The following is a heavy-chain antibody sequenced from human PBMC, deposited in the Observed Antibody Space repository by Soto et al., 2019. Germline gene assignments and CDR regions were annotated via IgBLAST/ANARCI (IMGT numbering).Heavy chain of an antibody. CDR3: ARIYQAPLAAYPSYYFDY. CDR1: GGSISSGDYY. V-gene: IGHV4-30-4*01. D-gene: IGHD2-2*01. J-gene: IGHJ4*02. Sequence: SETLSLTCTVSGGSISSGDYYWSWIRQPPGKGLEWIGYIYYSGSTYYNPSLKSRVTISVDTSKNQFSLKPSSVTAADTAAYYCARIYQAPLAAYPSYYFDYWGQGTLVTVSS. CDR2: IYYSGST.